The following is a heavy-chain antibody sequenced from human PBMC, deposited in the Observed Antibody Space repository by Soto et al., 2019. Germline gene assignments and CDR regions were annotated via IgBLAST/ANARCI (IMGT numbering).Heavy chain of an antibody. CDR1: GYSFTSYA. V-gene: IGHV1-3*01. CDR3: ARRDIVATIRDYYYYYGMDV. Sequence: ASVKVSCKASGYSFTSYAIHWVRQAPGQRLEWMGWINAGNGNTKIPQKFQGRVTITADESTSTAYMELSSLRSEDTAVYYCARRDIVATIRDYYYYYGMDVWGQGTTVTVSS. D-gene: IGHD5-12*01. CDR2: INAGNGNT. J-gene: IGHJ6*02.